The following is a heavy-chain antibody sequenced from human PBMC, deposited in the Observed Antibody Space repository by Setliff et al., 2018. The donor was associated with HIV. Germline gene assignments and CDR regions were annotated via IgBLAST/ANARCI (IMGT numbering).Heavy chain of an antibody. Sequence: ASESLSLTCTVSGGSVSNYYWSWIRQPAGKGLEWIVRIYTTGSTNYNPSLKSRVTISVDTSKNQVSLKLSSVTASDTAVYYCARARYIVIRGDAGMDVWGPGTTVTVSS. CDR1: GGSVSNYY. D-gene: IGHD3-10*01. CDR3: ARARYIVIRGDAGMDV. V-gene: IGHV4-4*07. J-gene: IGHJ6*02. CDR2: IYTTGST.